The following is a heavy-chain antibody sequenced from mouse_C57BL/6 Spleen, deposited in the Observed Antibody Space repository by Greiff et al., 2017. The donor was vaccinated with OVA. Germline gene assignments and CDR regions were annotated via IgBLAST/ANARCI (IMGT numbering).Heavy chain of an antibody. CDR3: ARFYYGTSWFAY. D-gene: IGHD2-1*01. Sequence: QVQLQQPGTELVKPGASVKLSCKASGYTFTSYWMPWVKQRPGPGLAWIGNINPSNGGTNYNEKFKSKATLTVDKSSSTAYMQLSSLTSEDSAVYYCARFYYGTSWFAYWGQGTLVTVSA. CDR2: INPSNGGT. CDR1: GYTFTSYW. V-gene: IGHV1-53*01. J-gene: IGHJ3*01.